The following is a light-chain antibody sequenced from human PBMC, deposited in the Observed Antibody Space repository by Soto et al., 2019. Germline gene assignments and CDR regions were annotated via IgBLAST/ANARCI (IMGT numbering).Light chain of an antibody. V-gene: IGKV1-6*01. CDR1: QDIRND. CDR3: LQDYSYPYT. CDR2: AAS. Sequence: ALQMTQSPSSLSASVGDRVTITCRASQDIRNDLGWYQQRPGRAPKLLIYAASSVQTGVPSRFSGSRSGKDFTLTIGSLQPEDFATYYCLQDYSYPYTFGQGTKLEI. J-gene: IGKJ2*01.